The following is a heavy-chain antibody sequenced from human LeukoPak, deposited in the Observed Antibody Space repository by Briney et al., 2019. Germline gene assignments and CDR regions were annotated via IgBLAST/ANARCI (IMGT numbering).Heavy chain of an antibody. CDR3: AKAGTGTNMIFDY. CDR1: GFTFSIYW. D-gene: IGHD1-1*01. V-gene: IGHV3-23*01. CDR2: LSSSGGDT. Sequence: GGSLRLSCAASGFTFSIYWMTWVRQAPAKGLEWVSALSSSGGDTFYADSVKGRFTISRDTSKNTLYLQMYSLRAEDTAVYYCAKAGTGTNMIFDYWGQGTLVTVSS. J-gene: IGHJ4*02.